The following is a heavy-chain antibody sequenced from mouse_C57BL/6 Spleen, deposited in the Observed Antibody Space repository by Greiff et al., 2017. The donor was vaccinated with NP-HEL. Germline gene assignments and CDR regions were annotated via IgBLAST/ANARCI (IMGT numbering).Heavy chain of an antibody. Sequence: VKLMESGAELVKPGASVKISCKASGYAFSSYWMNWVKQRPGKGLEWIGQIYPGDGDTNYNGKFKGKATLTADKSSSTAYMQLSSLTSEDSAVYFCARITTVVAFDYWGQGTTLTVSS. V-gene: IGHV1-80*01. D-gene: IGHD1-1*01. CDR3: ARITTVVAFDY. J-gene: IGHJ2*01. CDR2: IYPGDGDT. CDR1: GYAFSSYW.